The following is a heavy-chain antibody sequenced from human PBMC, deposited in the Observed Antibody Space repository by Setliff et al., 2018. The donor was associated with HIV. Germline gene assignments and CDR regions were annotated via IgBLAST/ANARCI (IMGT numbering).Heavy chain of an antibody. CDR2: VSRGGST. CDR3: ARVGDYYYYYMDV. Sequence: SETLSLTCAVYGGSFSGYSWSWIRQSPGKGLEWIGEVSRGGSTTYNPSLKSRVTISVDTSKNQFSLKLSSVTAADTAVYYCARVGDYYYYYMDVWGKGTTVTVSS. CDR1: GGSFSGYS. V-gene: IGHV4-34*09. J-gene: IGHJ6*03. D-gene: IGHD3-16*01.